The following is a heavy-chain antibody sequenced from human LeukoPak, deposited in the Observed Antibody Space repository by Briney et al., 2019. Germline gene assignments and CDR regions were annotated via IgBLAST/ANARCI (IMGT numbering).Heavy chain of an antibody. J-gene: IGHJ4*02. CDR3: ARHSASYYYGSGSVIDY. CDR2: IYYSGST. D-gene: IGHD3-10*01. CDR1: GGSISTYY. V-gene: IGHV4-59*01. Sequence: ASETLSLTCTVSGGSISTYYWSWIRQPPGKGLEWIGYIYYSGSTNYNPSLKSRVTISIDTSKDQFSLNLSSVTAADTAVYYCARHSASYYYGSGSVIDYWGQGTLVTVSS.